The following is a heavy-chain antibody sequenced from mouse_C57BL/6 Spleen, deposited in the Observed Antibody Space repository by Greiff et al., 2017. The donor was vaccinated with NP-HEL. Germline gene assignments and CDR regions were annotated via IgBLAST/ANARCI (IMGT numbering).Heavy chain of an antibody. D-gene: IGHD2-5*01. Sequence: VQLKESGAELVRPGASVKLSCTASGFNIKDDYMHWVKQRPEQGLEWIGWIDPENGDTEYASKFQGKATITADTSSNTAYLQLSSLTSEDTAVYYCTTGSNGNYWGQGTTLTVSS. CDR3: TTGSNGNY. CDR1: GFNIKDDY. J-gene: IGHJ2*01. CDR2: IDPENGDT. V-gene: IGHV14-4*01.